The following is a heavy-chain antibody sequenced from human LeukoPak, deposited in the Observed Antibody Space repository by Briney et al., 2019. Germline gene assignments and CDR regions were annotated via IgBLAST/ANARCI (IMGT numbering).Heavy chain of an antibody. CDR2: IYYSGST. Sequence: PSETLSLTCTVSGGSISSSSYYWGWIRQPPGKGLEWIGSIYYSGSTYYNPSLKSRVTISVDTSKNQFSLKLSSVTAADTAVYYCARSGLAPHPITLDYWGQGTLVTVSS. J-gene: IGHJ4*02. V-gene: IGHV4-39*01. CDR3: ARSGLAPHPITLDY. CDR1: GGSISSSSYY. D-gene: IGHD3-10*01.